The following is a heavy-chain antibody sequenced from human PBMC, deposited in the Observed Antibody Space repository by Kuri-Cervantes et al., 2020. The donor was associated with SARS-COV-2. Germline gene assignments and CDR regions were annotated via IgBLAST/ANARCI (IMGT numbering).Heavy chain of an antibody. CDR1: GFNFSNYG. CDR2: IWYDGSNK. CDR3: ARTGRYYFGGDYIDY. V-gene: IGHV3-33*01. Sequence: GGSLRLSCVASGFNFSNYGMHWVRQAPGKGLEWVSAIWYDGSNKHYRDSVKGRFTVSRDNSRKTLYVDMNSLRAEDTAVYYCARTGRYYFGGDYIDYWGQGSLVTVSS. D-gene: IGHD1-26*01. J-gene: IGHJ4*02.